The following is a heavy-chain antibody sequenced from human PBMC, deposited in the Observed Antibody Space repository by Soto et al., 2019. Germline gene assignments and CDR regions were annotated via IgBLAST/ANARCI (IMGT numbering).Heavy chain of an antibody. CDR1: GYSFTSYW. J-gene: IGHJ4*02. CDR2: IYPGDSDT. V-gene: IGHV5-51*01. D-gene: IGHD4-17*01. CDR3: ARSYPNNYGDPHPQHFDY. Sequence: GESLKISCKGSGYSFTSYWIGWVRQMPGKGLEWMGIIYPGDSDTRYSPSFQGQVTISADKSISTAYLQWSSLKASDTAMYYRARSYPNNYGDPHPQHFDYWGQGTLVTVSS.